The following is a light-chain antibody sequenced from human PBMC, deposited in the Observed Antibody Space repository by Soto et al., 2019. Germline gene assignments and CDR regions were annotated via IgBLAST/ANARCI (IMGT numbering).Light chain of an antibody. V-gene: IGKV3-15*01. CDR2: DTS. J-gene: IGKJ4*01. Sequence: ETVVTQSPATLSASPGERATLSCRASQNVVTNVAWYQQKPGQAPRLLIHDTSTRATGVPDRFSGRGDGTEFALTISSLQSEDLAVYYCQQYNEWTLAFGRGTKV. CDR1: QNVVTN. CDR3: QQYNEWTLA.